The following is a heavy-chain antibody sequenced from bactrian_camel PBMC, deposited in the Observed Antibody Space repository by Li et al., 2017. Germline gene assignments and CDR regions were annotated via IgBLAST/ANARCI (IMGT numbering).Heavy chain of an antibody. Sequence: DVQLVESGGGSVQPGGSLRLSCDASGYTYSSNCMGWFRQAPGKEREGVACIGRDGITTYAGSLKGRFTISKDNAENTLYLQMNNLKPEDTAMYYCAADFFNLQLSRQYSSWGRETQVTVS. CDR2: IGRDGIT. CDR1: GYTYSSNC. V-gene: IGHV3S67*01. D-gene: IGHD4*01. J-gene: IGHJ4*01. CDR3: AADFFNLQLSRQYSS.